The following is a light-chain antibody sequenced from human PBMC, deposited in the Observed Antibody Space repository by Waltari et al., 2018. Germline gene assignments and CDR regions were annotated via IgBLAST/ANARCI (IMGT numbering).Light chain of an antibody. V-gene: IGLV2-11*01. CDR2: DVS. CDR3: CSYAGSYTPWV. CDR1: SSDVGGYNY. Sequence: QSALTQPRSVSGSPGQSVTIPCTGTSSDVGGYNYVSCYQQHPGKAPKLMLYDVSKRPSGVPDRFSGSKSGNTASLTISGLQAEDEADYYCCSYAGSYTPWVFGGGTKLTVL. J-gene: IGLJ3*02.